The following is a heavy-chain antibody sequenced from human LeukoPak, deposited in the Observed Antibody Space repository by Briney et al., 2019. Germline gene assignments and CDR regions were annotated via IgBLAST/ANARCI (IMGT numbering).Heavy chain of an antibody. CDR1: GFTVSSNY. V-gene: IGHV3-66*01. CDR2: IYSGGST. J-gene: IGHJ5*02. Sequence: PGGSLRLSCAASGFTVSSNYMSWVRQAPGKGLEWVSLIYSGGSTYYADSVKVRFTISGDNIENTLYLQMNSLRAEDTAVYYCARVPGHYDSSGHYHWGQGPLVTVSS. D-gene: IGHD3-22*01. CDR3: ARVPGHYDSSGHYH.